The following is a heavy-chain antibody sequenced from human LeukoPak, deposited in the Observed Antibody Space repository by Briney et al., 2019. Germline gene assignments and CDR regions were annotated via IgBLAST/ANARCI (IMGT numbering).Heavy chain of an antibody. CDR2: ISAYNGNT. D-gene: IGHD6-19*01. CDR3: ARADSSGWDNWFDP. CDR1: GGTFSSYA. J-gene: IGHJ5*02. Sequence: ASVKVSCKASGGTFSSYAISWVRQAPGQGLEWMGWISAYNGNTNYAQKLQGRVTMTTDTSTSTAYMELRSLRSDDTAVYYCARADSSGWDNWFDPWGQGTLVTVSS. V-gene: IGHV1-18*01.